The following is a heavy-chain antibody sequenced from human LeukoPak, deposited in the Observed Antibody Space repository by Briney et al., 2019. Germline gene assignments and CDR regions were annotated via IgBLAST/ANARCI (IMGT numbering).Heavy chain of an antibody. J-gene: IGHJ3*02. CDR1: GYTFTSYG. CDR2: ISSYNGNT. CDR3: AKGITVAGDHDVFDI. V-gene: IGHV1-18*01. Sequence: ASVKVSCNASGYTFTSYGIIWVRQAPGQGLEWVGWISSYNGNTNYAQKLQGRVTMTTDTSTSTAYMELRNLRSDDTAVYYCAKGITVAGDHDVFDIWGQGTMVTVSS. D-gene: IGHD6-19*01.